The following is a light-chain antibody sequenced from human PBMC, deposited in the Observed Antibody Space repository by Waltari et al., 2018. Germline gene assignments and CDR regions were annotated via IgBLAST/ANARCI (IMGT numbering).Light chain of an antibody. CDR3: CAYAGSSTFHVV. Sequence: QSALTQPASVSGSPGQSITISCTGTSSDVGSYNLVSWYQQHPGKAPKLMIYEGSKRRSGGSNRFSGSKSGNTASLTISGLQAEDEADYYCCAYAGSSTFHVVFGGGTKLTVL. J-gene: IGLJ2*01. V-gene: IGLV2-23*03. CDR2: EGS. CDR1: SSDVGSYNL.